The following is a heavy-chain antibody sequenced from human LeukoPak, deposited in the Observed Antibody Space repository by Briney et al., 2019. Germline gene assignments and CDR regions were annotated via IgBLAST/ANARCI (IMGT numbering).Heavy chain of an antibody. Sequence: GRSLRLSCAASGFTFSNYAMPWVRQAPGKGLEWVAVISYDGSNKYYADSVKGRFTISRDNSKNTLYLQMNSLRAEDTAVYYCARDASSGSYFDYWGQGTLVTVSS. V-gene: IGHV3-30-3*01. J-gene: IGHJ4*02. CDR2: ISYDGSNK. CDR1: GFTFSNYA. CDR3: ARDASSGSYFDY. D-gene: IGHD1-26*01.